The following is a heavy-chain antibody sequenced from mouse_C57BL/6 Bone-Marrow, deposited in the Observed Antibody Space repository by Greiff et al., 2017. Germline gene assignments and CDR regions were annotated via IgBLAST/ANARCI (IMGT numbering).Heavy chain of an antibody. D-gene: IGHD2-4*01. V-gene: IGHV1-55*01. CDR2: IYPGSGST. CDR3: ARCLYDYPYYFDY. Sequence: QVQLQQPGAELVKPGASVKMSCKASGYTFTSYWITWVKQRPGQGLEWIGDIYPGSGSTNYNEKFKSKATLTVDKSSSTAYMQLSSLTSEDSAVYYCARCLYDYPYYFDYWGQGTTLTVSS. J-gene: IGHJ2*01. CDR1: GYTFTSYW.